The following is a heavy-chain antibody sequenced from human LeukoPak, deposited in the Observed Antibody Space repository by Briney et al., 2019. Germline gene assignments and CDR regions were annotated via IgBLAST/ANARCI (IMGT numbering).Heavy chain of an antibody. J-gene: IGHJ1*01. CDR2: IIPIFGTA. CDR3: ARAIFGVVPEYFQH. Sequence: GASVKVSCKASGGTFSSYAISWVRQAPGQGLEWMGGIIPIFGTANYAQKFQGRVTITTDESTSTAYMELSSLRSEDTAVYYCARAIFGVVPEYFQHWGQGTLVTVSS. D-gene: IGHD3-3*01. V-gene: IGHV1-69*05. CDR1: GGTFSSYA.